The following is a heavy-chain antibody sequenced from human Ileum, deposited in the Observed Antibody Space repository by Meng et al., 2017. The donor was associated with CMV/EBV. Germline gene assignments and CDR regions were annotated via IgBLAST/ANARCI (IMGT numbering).Heavy chain of an antibody. V-gene: IGHV1-2*02. CDR2: INPNSGGT. CDR3: ARRALDFDY. J-gene: IGHJ4*02. D-gene: IGHD1-26*01. CDR1: GYTFTGYY. Sequence: ASVKVSCKASGYTFTGYYMHWVRQAPGQGLEWMGWINPNSGGTNYAQKFQGRVTMTRDTSISIAYMELSRLTSDDTAVYYCARRALDFDYWGQGTLVTVSS.